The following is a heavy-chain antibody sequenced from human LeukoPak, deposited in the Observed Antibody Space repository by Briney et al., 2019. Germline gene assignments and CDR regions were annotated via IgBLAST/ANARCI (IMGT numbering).Heavy chain of an antibody. Sequence: SQTLSLTCTVSGGSISSGSYYWSWIRQPAGKGLEWIERIYTSGSTNYNPSLKSRVTISVDTSKNQFSLKVNSVTAADTAVYYCARGPPIYGSGSYYNYWGQGTLVTVSS. CDR2: IYTSGST. V-gene: IGHV4-61*02. CDR3: ARGPPIYGSGSYYNY. J-gene: IGHJ4*02. D-gene: IGHD3-10*01. CDR1: GGSISSGSYY.